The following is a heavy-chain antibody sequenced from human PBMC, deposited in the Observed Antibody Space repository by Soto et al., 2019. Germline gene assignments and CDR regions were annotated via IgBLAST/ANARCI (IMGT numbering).Heavy chain of an antibody. CDR3: GKDRYYDSRIIDL. D-gene: IGHD3-22*01. Sequence: XGSLRLSCAASGFSFNTYSMSWVGQAPGEGLEWVASLSGSGGFTEHADSVKGRFSISRDNSKNTLFLQMNGLRVDDTAVYYCGKDRYYDSRIIDLWGSGTLVTVSS. V-gene: IGHV3-23*01. J-gene: IGHJ4*02. CDR2: LSGSGGFT. CDR1: GFSFNTYS.